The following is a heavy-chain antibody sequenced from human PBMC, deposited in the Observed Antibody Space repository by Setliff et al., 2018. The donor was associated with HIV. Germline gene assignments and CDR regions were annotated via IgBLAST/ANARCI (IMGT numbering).Heavy chain of an antibody. CDR1: GGSFTSRSYY. CDR3: ARPLPIGGYCSSTSCQGAFDF. J-gene: IGHJ3*01. CDR2: IFYSGIT. Sequence: SETLSLTCTVSGGSFTSRSYYWGWIRQPPGKGLEWIGSIFYSGITYYNPSLKSRVAISVDTSKNQFSLNLTSVTAADTAVYYCARPLPIGGYCSSTSCQGAFDFWGQGTMVTVSS. D-gene: IGHD2-2*01. V-gene: IGHV4-39*07.